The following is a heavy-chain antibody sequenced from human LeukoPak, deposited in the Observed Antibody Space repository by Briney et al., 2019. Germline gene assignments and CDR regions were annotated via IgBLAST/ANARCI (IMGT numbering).Heavy chain of an antibody. V-gene: IGHV3-53*05. CDR3: AKDSWAAAQPGDAFDI. CDR2: IYSGGST. J-gene: IGHJ3*02. D-gene: IGHD6-13*01. Sequence: GGSLRLSCAASGFTVSSNYMSWVRQAPGKGLEWVSVIYSGGSTYYADSVKGRFTISRDNSKNSLYLQMNSLRAEDTALYYCAKDSWAAAQPGDAFDIWGQGTMVTVSS. CDR1: GFTVSSNY.